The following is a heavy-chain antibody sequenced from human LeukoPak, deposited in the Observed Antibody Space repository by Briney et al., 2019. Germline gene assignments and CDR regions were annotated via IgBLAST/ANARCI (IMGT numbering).Heavy chain of an antibody. J-gene: IGHJ3*02. D-gene: IGHD6-19*01. CDR2: MTPKSDNT. CDR3: ARGTAVAGTSDAFDI. V-gene: IGHV1-8*01. Sequence: GASVKVSCKASGYTFTSYDINWVRQATGQGLEWMGWMTPKSDNTGHAQKFQGRVTMTRNTSISTAYMELSGLGCEDTAVYYCARGTAVAGTSDAFDIWGQGTMVTVSS. CDR1: GYTFTSYD.